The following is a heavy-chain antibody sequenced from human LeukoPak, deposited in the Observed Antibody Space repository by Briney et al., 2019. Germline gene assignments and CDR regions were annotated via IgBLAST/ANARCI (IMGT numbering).Heavy chain of an antibody. V-gene: IGHV1-8*01. Sequence: ASVKVSCKASGYTFTSYDINWVRQAPGQGLEWMGWMNPNSGNTGYAQKFQGRVTMTRNSSISTAYMELSSLRSEDTAVYYCARAPGYCSSTSCPYYFDYWGQGTLVTVSS. CDR2: MNPNSGNT. D-gene: IGHD2-2*01. J-gene: IGHJ4*02. CDR1: GYTFTSYD. CDR3: ARAPGYCSSTSCPYYFDY.